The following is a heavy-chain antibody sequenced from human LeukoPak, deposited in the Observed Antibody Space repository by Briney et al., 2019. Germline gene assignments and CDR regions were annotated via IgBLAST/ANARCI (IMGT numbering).Heavy chain of an antibody. J-gene: IGHJ3*02. CDR2: INPNRGDT. CDR1: GYTFTDYY. CDR3: ARDLIYGSGTYRDTFDI. V-gene: IGHV1-2*02. Sequence: AAVKVSCKASGYTFTDYYIHWVRQAPGQGLEWMGWINPNRGDTKYAQKFRGRVITTRDTSISTAYMELSRLKPDDTAVYYCARDLIYGSGTYRDTFDIWGQGTMVTVSS. D-gene: IGHD3-16*02.